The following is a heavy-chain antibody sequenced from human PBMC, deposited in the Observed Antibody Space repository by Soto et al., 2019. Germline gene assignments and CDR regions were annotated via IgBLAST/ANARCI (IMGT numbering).Heavy chain of an antibody. CDR2: ISYDGNNK. Sequence: QVQLVESGGGVVQPGRSLRLSCAASGFTFSDYTIHWVRQAPGKGLEWVAVISYDGNNKKYADSVEGRFTISRDNSNNTLDLQLNSLRDEDTAVYYCAKDHYPPGSALNLAVNWFDSWGQGTLVPVSS. V-gene: IGHV3-30-3*01. CDR3: AKDHYPPGSALNLAVNWFDS. D-gene: IGHD3-10*01. CDR1: GFTFSDYT. J-gene: IGHJ5*01.